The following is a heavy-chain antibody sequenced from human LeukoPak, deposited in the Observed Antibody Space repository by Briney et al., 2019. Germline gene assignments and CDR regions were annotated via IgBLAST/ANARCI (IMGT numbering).Heavy chain of an antibody. D-gene: IGHD3-16*02. CDR2: INPSGGST. CDR1: GYTFTSYY. CDR3: ARDPYDYVWGSYRSNNPFYQFDY. Sequence: ASVKVSCKASGYTFTSYYMHWVRQAPGQGLEWMGIINPSGGSTSYAQKFQGRVTMTTDTSTSTAYMELRSLRSDDTAVYYCARDPYDYVWGSYRSNNPFYQFDYWGQGTLVTVSS. V-gene: IGHV1-46*01. J-gene: IGHJ4*02.